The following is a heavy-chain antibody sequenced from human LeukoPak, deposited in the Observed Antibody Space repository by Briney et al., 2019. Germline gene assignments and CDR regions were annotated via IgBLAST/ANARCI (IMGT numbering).Heavy chain of an antibody. CDR3: ARDGALYGSGLRGFDY. D-gene: IGHD3-10*01. V-gene: IGHV3-7*01. Sequence: GGSLRLSCAASGFTFSNFWMKWVRQAPGKGLEWVANVNQDGSETHYVDSVKGRFTISGDNAKNSLYLQMNSLRAEDTAVYYCARDGALYGSGLRGFDYWGQGTLVTVSS. CDR1: GFTFSNFW. CDR2: VNQDGSET. J-gene: IGHJ4*02.